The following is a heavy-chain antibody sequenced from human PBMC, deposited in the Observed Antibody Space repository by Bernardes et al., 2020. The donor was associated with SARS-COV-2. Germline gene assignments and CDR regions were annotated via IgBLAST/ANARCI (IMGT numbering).Heavy chain of an antibody. CDR2: IKSKTDGGTT. CDR1: GFSFSNAW. J-gene: IGHJ4*02. V-gene: IGHV3-15*01. CDR3: TTENHETNNYYRGFIDE. Sequence: GGSLRLSCAASGFSFSNAWMSWVRQAPGKGLEWVGRIKSKTDGGTTEYTAPVKGRFTISRDDSKNTLYLQMNSLKIEDTALYYCTTENHETNNYYRGFIDEWGQGTLLSVTS. D-gene: IGHD3-10*01.